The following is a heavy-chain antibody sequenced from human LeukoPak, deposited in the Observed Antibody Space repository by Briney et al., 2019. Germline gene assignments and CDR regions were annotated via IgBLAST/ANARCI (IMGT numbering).Heavy chain of an antibody. J-gene: IGHJ4*02. CDR3: ARVQAGHYYGSGRYYNY. CDR1: GYTFTGYY. Sequence: ASVKVSCKASGYTFTGYYMHWVPQAPGQGLECMGWINPNSGGTNYAQKFQGRVTMTRDTSISTAYMELSRLRSDDTAVYYCARVQAGHYYGSGRYYNYWGQGTLVTVSS. V-gene: IGHV1-2*02. CDR2: INPNSGGT. D-gene: IGHD3-10*01.